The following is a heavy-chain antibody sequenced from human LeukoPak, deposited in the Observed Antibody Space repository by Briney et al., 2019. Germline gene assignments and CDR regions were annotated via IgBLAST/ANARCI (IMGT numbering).Heavy chain of an antibody. CDR3: ARGAALDYYDSIDM. Sequence: SGGSLRLSCAASGFTFDDYAMHWVRQAPGKGLEWVSGISWNSDSIDYAGSVKGRFIISRANAKNSLYLQMNSLRAEDTALYSCARGAALDYYDSIDMWGQGRMVTVSS. CDR1: GFTFDDYA. CDR2: ISWNSDSI. J-gene: IGHJ3*01. V-gene: IGHV3-9*01. D-gene: IGHD3-22*01.